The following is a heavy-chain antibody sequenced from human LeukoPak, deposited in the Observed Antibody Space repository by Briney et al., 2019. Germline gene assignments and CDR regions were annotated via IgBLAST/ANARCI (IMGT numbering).Heavy chain of an antibody. D-gene: IGHD3-3*01. CDR2: IYYSGST. Sequence: SETLSLTCTVSGGSISSYYWSWIRQPPGKGLEWIGYIYYSGSTNYNPSLKSRVTISADTSKNQFSLKLSSVTAADTAVYYCARAREWFDAFDIWGQGTMVTVSS. CDR1: GGSISSYY. CDR3: ARAREWFDAFDI. V-gene: IGHV4-59*01. J-gene: IGHJ3*02.